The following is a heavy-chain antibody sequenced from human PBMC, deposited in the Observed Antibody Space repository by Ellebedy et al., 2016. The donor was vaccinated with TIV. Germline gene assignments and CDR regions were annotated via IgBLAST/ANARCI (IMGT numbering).Heavy chain of an antibody. Sequence: GGSLRLXXAASGFTFRNYVINWVRQAPGKGLEWVAVVSYDGNNKYYADSVKGRFTISRDNSKNTLYLQMNSLRAEDTAVYYCAREPYSGHCDYWGQGTLVTVSS. CDR2: VSYDGNNK. CDR3: AREPYSGHCDY. CDR1: GFTFRNYV. D-gene: IGHD3-10*01. J-gene: IGHJ4*02. V-gene: IGHV3-30-3*01.